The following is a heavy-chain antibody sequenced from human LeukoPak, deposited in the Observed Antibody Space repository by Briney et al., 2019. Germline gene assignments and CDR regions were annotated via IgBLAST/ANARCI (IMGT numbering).Heavy chain of an antibody. J-gene: IGHJ4*02. CDR3: ARDGGVGATDY. Sequence: GGSLRLSCAASGFTFSDYYMSWIRQAPGEGLEWVSYISSSSSYTNYADSVKGRFTISRDNAKNSLHLQMNSLRAEDTAVYYCARDGGVGATDYWGQGTLVTVSS. CDR2: ISSSSSYT. V-gene: IGHV3-11*06. D-gene: IGHD1-26*01. CDR1: GFTFSDYY.